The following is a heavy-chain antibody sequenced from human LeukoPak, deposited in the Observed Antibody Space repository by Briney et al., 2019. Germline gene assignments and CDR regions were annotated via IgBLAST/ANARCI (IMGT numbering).Heavy chain of an antibody. J-gene: IGHJ4*02. CDR2: ISGSGGST. V-gene: IGHV3-23*01. Sequence: GGSLRLSCATSGFIFSSCAMSWVRQAPGKGLEWVSVISGSGGSTNYAESVKGRFTISRDNSKDTLYLQMNSLRVEDTAVYYCAKHRGRDGGYPFDYWGQGTLVTVSS. CDR3: AKHRGRDGGYPFDY. D-gene: IGHD5-12*01. CDR1: GFIFSSCA.